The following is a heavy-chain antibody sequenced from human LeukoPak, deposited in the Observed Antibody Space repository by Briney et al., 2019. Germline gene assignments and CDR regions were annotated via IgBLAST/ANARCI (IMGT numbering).Heavy chain of an antibody. J-gene: IGHJ4*02. CDR1: GYTFTGYY. Sequence: ASVKVSCKASGYTFTGYYMHWVRQAPGQGLEWMGWINPNSGGTNYAQKFQGRVTMTRDTSISTAYMELSRLRSDDTAVYYCARTFGNILTGYYSDYWGQGTLVTVSS. CDR2: INPNSGGT. CDR3: ARTFGNILTGYYSDY. D-gene: IGHD3-9*01. V-gene: IGHV1-2*02.